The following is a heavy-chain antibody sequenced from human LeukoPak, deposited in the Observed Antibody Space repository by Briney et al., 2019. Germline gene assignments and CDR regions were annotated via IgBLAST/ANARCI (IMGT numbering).Heavy chain of an antibody. V-gene: IGHV4-59*08. CDR1: GGSISSYY. CDR3: ARRVAAAGRTLDAFDI. Sequence: SETLSLTCTVSGGSISSYYWSWIRQPPGKGLEWIGSIYHSGSTNYNPFLKSRVTISVDTSKNQFSLKLSSVTAADTAVYYCARRVAAAGRTLDAFDIWGQGTMVTVSS. J-gene: IGHJ3*02. CDR2: IYHSGST. D-gene: IGHD6-13*01.